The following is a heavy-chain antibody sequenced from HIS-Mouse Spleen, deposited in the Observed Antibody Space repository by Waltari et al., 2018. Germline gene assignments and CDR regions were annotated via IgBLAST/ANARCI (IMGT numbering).Heavy chain of an antibody. CDR1: ARSISSSIYY. Sequence: QLQLQESGPGLVKPSETLSLTCTVSARSISSSIYYWGCIRQPPGKGLEWIGSIYYSGSTYYNPSLKSRVTISVDTSKNQFSLKLSSVTAADTAVYYCAREIPYSSSWYDWYFDLWGRGTLVTVSS. J-gene: IGHJ2*01. CDR2: IYYSGST. V-gene: IGHV4-39*07. D-gene: IGHD6-13*01. CDR3: AREIPYSSSWYDWYFDL.